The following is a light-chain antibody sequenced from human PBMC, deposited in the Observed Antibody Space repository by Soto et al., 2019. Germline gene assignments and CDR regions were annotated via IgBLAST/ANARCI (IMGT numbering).Light chain of an antibody. CDR2: DAS. J-gene: IGKJ1*01. Sequence: DIQLPQSPSTLSASVADTVTITCRASQSISSWLAWYQQKPGKAPKLLIYDASSLESGVPSRFSGSGSGTEFTLTISSLQPGDFATYYCQHYNTYPWTFGHGTKVDI. CDR1: QSISSW. CDR3: QHYNTYPWT. V-gene: IGKV1-5*01.